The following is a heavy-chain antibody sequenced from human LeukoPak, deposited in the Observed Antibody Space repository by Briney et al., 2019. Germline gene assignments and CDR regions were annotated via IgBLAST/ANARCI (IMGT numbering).Heavy chain of an antibody. Sequence: SETLSLTCAVYGGSFSGYYWSWIRQPPGKGLEWIGEINHSGSTNYNPSLKSRVTISVDTSKNQFSLKLSSVTAADTAVYYCARVRHYDSSGYYYWGQGTLVTVSS. J-gene: IGHJ4*02. CDR3: ARVRHYDSSGYYY. V-gene: IGHV4-34*01. CDR2: INHSGST. CDR1: GGSFSGYY. D-gene: IGHD3-22*01.